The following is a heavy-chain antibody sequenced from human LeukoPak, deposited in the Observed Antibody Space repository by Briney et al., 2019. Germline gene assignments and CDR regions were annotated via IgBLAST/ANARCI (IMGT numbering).Heavy chain of an antibody. J-gene: IGHJ6*02. CDR3: ARGGVAVAGVPYYYYGMDV. CDR2: IIHSGST. V-gene: IGHV4-34*01. D-gene: IGHD6-19*01. Sequence: SETLSLTCAVYGGSFSGCYWSWIRQPPGKGLEWIGEIIHSGSTNYKPSLKSRVTISVDTSKNQFSLKLSSVTAADTAVYYCARGGVAVAGVPYYYYGMDVWGQGTTVTVSS. CDR1: GGSFSGCY.